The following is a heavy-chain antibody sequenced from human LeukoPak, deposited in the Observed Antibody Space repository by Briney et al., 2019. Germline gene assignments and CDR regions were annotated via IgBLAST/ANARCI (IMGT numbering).Heavy chain of an antibody. D-gene: IGHD3-9*01. CDR3: AREWWGYDVLTGDNWFDP. V-gene: IGHV1-18*01. CDR2: ISTYNGDT. J-gene: IGHJ5*02. Sequence: ASVKVSCKASGYPFTTYGISWVRQASGQGLEWMGWISTYNGDTNYAQKFQGRVTMTTYTSTSTAYIELRSLTSDDTAAYYCAREWWGYDVLTGDNWFDPWGQGTLVTVSS. CDR1: GYPFTTYG.